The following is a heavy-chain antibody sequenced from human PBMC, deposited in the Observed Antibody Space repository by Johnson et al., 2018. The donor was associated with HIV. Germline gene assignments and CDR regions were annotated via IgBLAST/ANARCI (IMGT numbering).Heavy chain of an antibody. Sequence: QMQLVESGGGVVQPGRSLRLSCAASGFTFSSYAMHWVRQAPGKGLEWVAVISYDGSNKYYADSVKGRFTISRDNSKNTLYLQMNSLRAEDTAVYYCVNGAFKTWIQLWAMWG. V-gene: IGHV3-30*04. CDR1: GFTFSSYA. CDR3: VNGAFKTWIQLWAM. CDR2: ISYDGSNK. J-gene: IGHJ1*01. D-gene: IGHD5-18*01.